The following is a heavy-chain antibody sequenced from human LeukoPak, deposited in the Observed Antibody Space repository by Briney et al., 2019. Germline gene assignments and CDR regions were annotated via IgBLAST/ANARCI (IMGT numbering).Heavy chain of an antibody. D-gene: IGHD3-10*01. V-gene: IGHV4-34*01. CDR2: VIHSGST. CDR3: ARGWDYYGSGSYYNY. J-gene: IGHJ4*02. CDR1: GGSFSDYY. Sequence: PSETLSLTCAVYGGSFSDYYWSWIRQPPGKGLEWIGEVIHSGSTNYNPSLKSRVTISVDTSKTQFSLKLTSVTAADTAVYYCARGWDYYGSGSYYNYWGQGTLVTVSS.